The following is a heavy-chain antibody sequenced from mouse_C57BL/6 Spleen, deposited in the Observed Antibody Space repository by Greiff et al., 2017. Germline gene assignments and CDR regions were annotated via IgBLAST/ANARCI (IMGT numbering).Heavy chain of an antibody. D-gene: IGHD1-1*01. CDR2: INPNNGGT. V-gene: IGHV1-18*01. J-gene: IGHJ1*03. CDR3: ARRGGSSLWYFDV. Sequence: VQLQQSGPELVKPGASVKIPCKASGYTFTDYNMDWVKQSHGKSLEWIGDINPNNGGTIYNQKFKGKATLTVDKSSSTAYMELRSLTSEDTAVYDCARRGGSSLWYFDVWGTGTTVTVSS. CDR1: GYTFTDYN.